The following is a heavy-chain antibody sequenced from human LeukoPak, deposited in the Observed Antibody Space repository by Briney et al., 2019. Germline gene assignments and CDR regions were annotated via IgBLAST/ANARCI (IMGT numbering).Heavy chain of an antibody. V-gene: IGHV4-4*07. CDR2: IYTSGST. D-gene: IGHD3-22*01. Sequence: SETLSLTCTVSGGSISSYYWSWIRQPAGKGLEWIGRIYTSGSTNYNPSLKSRVTMSVDTSKNQFSLKLSSVTAADTAVYYCARDGDYYDSSGYYRTFFDYWGQGTLVTVSS. CDR3: ARDGDYYDSSGYYRTFFDY. CDR1: GGSISSYY. J-gene: IGHJ4*02.